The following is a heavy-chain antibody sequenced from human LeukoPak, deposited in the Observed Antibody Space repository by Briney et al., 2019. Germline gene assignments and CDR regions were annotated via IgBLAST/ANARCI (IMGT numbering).Heavy chain of an antibody. Sequence: SETLSLTCTVSGGSISSSSYYWGWTRQPAGKGLEWMGRIFTSRSTNYNPSLKSRVTMSVDTSKSQFSLKLNSVTAADTAVYYCARGRYGSGSYFFDYWGQGTLVTVSS. J-gene: IGHJ4*02. CDR3: ARGRYGSGSYFFDY. D-gene: IGHD3-10*01. V-gene: IGHV4-61*02. CDR1: GGSISSSSYY. CDR2: IFTSRST.